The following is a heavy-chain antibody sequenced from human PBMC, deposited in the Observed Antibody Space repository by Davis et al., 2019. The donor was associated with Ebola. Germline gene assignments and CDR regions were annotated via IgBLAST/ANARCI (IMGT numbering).Heavy chain of an antibody. CDR2: IYPGDSDT. Sequence: SLKISCKGSGYSFTSYWIGWVRQMPGKGLEWMGIIYPGDSDTRYSPSFQGQVTISADKSISTAYLQWSSLKASDTAMYYCARKDYDILTGYNWFDPWGQGTLVTVSS. CDR3: ARKDYDILTGYNWFDP. J-gene: IGHJ5*02. V-gene: IGHV5-51*01. D-gene: IGHD3-9*01. CDR1: GYSFTSYW.